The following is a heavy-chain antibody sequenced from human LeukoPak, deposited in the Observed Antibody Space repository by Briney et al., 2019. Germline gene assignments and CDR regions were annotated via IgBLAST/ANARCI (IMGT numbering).Heavy chain of an antibody. CDR1: GFTFSSYW. Sequence: GGSLRLSCAASGFTFSSYWMHWVRDAPGRGLVWVSRINSDGSSTSYADSVKGRFTISRDNAKNMLYLQMNRLRADDTAVYYCTRGATGDSWGQGTLVTVSS. V-gene: IGHV3-74*01. J-gene: IGHJ4*02. D-gene: IGHD1-1*01. CDR2: INSDGSST. CDR3: TRGATGDS.